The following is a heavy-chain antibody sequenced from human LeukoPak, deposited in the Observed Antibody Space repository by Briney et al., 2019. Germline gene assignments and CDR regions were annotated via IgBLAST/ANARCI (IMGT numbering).Heavy chain of an antibody. Sequence: PGGSLRLSCAASGFTFSNAWMSWVRQAPGKGLEWVSASSSSDDGKWYAESVRGRFTISRDTSKNTVYLQMNSLRVEDAGVYYCAKAPVTSCRGAFCYLFDYWGHGTLVTVSS. CDR2: SSSSDDGK. D-gene: IGHD2-21*01. J-gene: IGHJ4*01. CDR3: AKAPVTSCRGAFCYLFDY. V-gene: IGHV3-23*01. CDR1: GFTFSNAW.